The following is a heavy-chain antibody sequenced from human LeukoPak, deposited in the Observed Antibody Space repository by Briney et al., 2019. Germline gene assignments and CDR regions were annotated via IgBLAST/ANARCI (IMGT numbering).Heavy chain of an antibody. J-gene: IGHJ4*02. V-gene: IGHV4-59*01. CDR2: IYYSGST. D-gene: IGHD3-10*01. CDR3: ACITMVRGVDY. Sequence: SETLSLTCTVSGGSISSYYWSWIRQPPGKGLEWIGYIYYSGSTNYNPSLKSRVTTSVDTSKNQFSLKLSSVTAADTAVYYCACITMVRGVDYWGQGTLVTVSS. CDR1: GGSISSYY.